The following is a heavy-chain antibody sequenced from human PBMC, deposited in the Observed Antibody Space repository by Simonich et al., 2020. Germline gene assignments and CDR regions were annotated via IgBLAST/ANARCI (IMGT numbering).Heavy chain of an antibody. Sequence: EVQLVESGGGLVQPGRFLRLSCADSGFTFDDYAMHWVRKALEKGLGWASGLIWNSGSIGYADSWKGRFTISRDNAKNSLYLQMNSLRAEDTALYYCAKDVAAAGTEYFQHWGQGTLVTVSS. J-gene: IGHJ1*01. CDR1: GFTFDDYA. CDR2: LIWNSGSI. V-gene: IGHV3-9*01. CDR3: AKDVAAAGTEYFQH. D-gene: IGHD6-13*01.